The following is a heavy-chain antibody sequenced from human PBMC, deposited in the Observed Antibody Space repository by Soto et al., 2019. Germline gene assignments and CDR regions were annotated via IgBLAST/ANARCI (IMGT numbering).Heavy chain of an antibody. D-gene: IGHD1-26*01. CDR2: IIPIFGTS. Sequence: QVPLVQSGAEVKKPGTSVKVSCKASGCTFISYAISWVRQAPGQGLEWMGGIIPIFGTSDYSQKFQGRVTNTEDQSTSTAYRELSGLKSEATAVYYCARGSGSYYDPLAHFAYWGQRSLVIVSA. CDR3: ARGSGSYYDPLAHFAY. J-gene: IGHJ4*02. CDR1: GCTFISYA. V-gene: IGHV1-69*01.